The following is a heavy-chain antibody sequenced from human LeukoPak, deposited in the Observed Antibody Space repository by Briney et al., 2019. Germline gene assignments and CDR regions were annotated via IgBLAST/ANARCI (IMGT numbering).Heavy chain of an antibody. CDR3: ARAGSLYYGLKY. CDR1: GFTVGSNY. D-gene: IGHD3-10*01. V-gene: IGHV3-53*01. CDR2: IYSGGST. J-gene: IGHJ4*02. Sequence: GGSLRLSCAASGFTVGSNYMSWVRKAPGKGLEWVSVIYSGGSTYYADSVKDRFTISRDNSKNTLYLQMNSLRAEDTAVYYCARAGSLYYGLKYWGQGTLVTVSS.